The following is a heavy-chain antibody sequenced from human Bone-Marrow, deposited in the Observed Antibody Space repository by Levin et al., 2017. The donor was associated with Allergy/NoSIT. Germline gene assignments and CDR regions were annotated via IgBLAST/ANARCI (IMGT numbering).Heavy chain of an antibody. V-gene: IGHV1-2*02. Sequence: GESLKISCKASGYTFTDYYMHWVRQAPGQGLEWMGWVNSNSADTRYAQKFQGRVTMARDTSITTAYMELNSLNSDDTAIYFCAREGEKTEHGGMDVWGQGTTVTVSS. CDR1: GYTFTDYY. J-gene: IGHJ6*02. D-gene: IGHD3-16*01. CDR2: VNSNSADT. CDR3: AREGEKTEHGGMDV.